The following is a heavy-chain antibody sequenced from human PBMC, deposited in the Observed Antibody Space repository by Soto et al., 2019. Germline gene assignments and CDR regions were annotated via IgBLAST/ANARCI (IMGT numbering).Heavy chain of an antibody. J-gene: IGHJ4*01. CDR2: ITSDVNYK. CDR1: GFAFSTYG. CDR3: AKGGSFDI. V-gene: IGHV3-30*18. Sequence: GGSLRLSCAASGFAFSTYGLHWVRQAPGKELEWVAIITSDVNYKYYADSVKGRFTISRDNSKNTLFLQMNSLRAEDTAVYYCAKGGSFDIWVHGTLVTVSS. D-gene: IGHD3-16*01.